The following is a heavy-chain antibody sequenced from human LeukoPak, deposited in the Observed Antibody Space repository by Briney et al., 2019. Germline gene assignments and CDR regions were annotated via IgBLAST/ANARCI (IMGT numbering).Heavy chain of an antibody. D-gene: IGHD2-2*01. V-gene: IGHV3-30*18. J-gene: IGHJ4*02. CDR3: AKGYCSSTSCYVISLFDY. CDR2: ISYDGSNK. CDR1: GFTFSSYA. Sequence: GGSLRLSCAASGFTFSSYAMNWVRQAPGKGLEWVAVISYDGSNKYYADSVKGRFTISRDNSKNTLYLQMNGLRAEDTAVYYCAKGYCSSTSCYVISLFDYWGQGTLVTVSS.